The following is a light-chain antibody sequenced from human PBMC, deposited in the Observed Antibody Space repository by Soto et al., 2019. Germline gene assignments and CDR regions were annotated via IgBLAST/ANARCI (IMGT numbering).Light chain of an antibody. CDR1: SNEVGSYYP. J-gene: IGLJ1*01. CDR3: CSYASRTTPYV. CDR2: EDI. V-gene: IGLV2-23*01. Sequence: QSVLTQPASVSGSPGQSITISCSGTSNEVGSYYPVSWYQHHPGRAPQLIIYEDIKRPSGVSDRFSASMSGNTASLTISGLQADDEADYFCCSYASRTTPYVFGTGTKVTVL.